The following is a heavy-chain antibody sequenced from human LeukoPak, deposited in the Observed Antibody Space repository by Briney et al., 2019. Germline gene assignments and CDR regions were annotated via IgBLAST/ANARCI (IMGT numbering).Heavy chain of an antibody. CDR2: IIGSGSST. V-gene: IGHV3-23*01. CDR1: GFTFSSYA. CDR3: AKDRAQQLVLDF. D-gene: IGHD6-13*01. J-gene: IGHJ4*02. Sequence: GGSLRLSCAASGFTFSSYAMSWVRQAPGKGLEWVSAIIGSGSSTYYADSVKGRFTISRDNSKNTLFLQMNSLRAEDTAVYYRAKDRAQQLVLDFWGQGTLVTVS.